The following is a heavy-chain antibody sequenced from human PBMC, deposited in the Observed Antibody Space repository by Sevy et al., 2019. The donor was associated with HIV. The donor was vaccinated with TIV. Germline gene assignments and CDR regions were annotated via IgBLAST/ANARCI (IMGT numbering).Heavy chain of an antibody. D-gene: IGHD3-22*01. CDR3: TRVSRKNFYDSSGYYYFGH. CDR2: IRSKTFGGTA. J-gene: IGHJ4*02. Sequence: GGSLRLSCMASGFSFGDFAMSWVRQAPGKGLEWEGFIRSKTFGGTAEYAASVKGRFTISRDDSKNIADLQMNSLKTEDTGVYYCTRVSRKNFYDSSGYYYFGHWGQGTLVTVSS. V-gene: IGHV3-49*04. CDR1: GFSFGDFA.